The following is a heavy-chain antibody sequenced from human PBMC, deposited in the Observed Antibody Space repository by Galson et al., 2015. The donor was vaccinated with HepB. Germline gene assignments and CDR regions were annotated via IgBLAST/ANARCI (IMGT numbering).Heavy chain of an antibody. J-gene: IGHJ4*02. CDR2: IWYDGSNK. D-gene: IGHD3-22*01. Sequence: SLRLSCAASGFTFSSYGMHWVRQAPGKGLEWVAVIWYDGSNKYYADSVKGRFTISRDNPKNTLYLQMNSLRAEDTAVYYCARDKPYYYDSSGQRPFDYWGQGTLVTVSS. V-gene: IGHV3-33*01. CDR1: GFTFSSYG. CDR3: ARDKPYYYDSSGQRPFDY.